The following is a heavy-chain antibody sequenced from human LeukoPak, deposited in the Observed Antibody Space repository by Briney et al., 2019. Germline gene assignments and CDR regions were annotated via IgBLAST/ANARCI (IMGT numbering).Heavy chain of an antibody. CDR1: GGSFGGYY. CDR2: INHSGST. CDR3: AIKGGTPRDPLDY. Sequence: SETLSLTCAVYGGSFGGYYWSWIRQPPGKGLEWIGEINHSGSTNYNPSLTSRVTISVDTSKNQFSLKLSSVTAADTAVYYCAIKGGTPRDPLDYWGQGSLVTVSS. V-gene: IGHV4-34*01. D-gene: IGHD1-1*01. J-gene: IGHJ4*02.